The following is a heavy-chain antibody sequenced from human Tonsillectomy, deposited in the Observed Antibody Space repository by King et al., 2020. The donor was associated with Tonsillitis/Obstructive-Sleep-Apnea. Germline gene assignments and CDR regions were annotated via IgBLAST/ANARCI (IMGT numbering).Heavy chain of an antibody. J-gene: IGHJ4*02. CDR3: AREPAGFDSSGYYYFDY. CDR1: GGSFSGFY. D-gene: IGHD3-22*01. CDR2: INHSGST. Sequence: VQLQQWGAGLLKPSETPSLTCAVYGGSFSGFYWSWIRQPPGEGLEWIGEINHSGSTNYNPSLKSRVTISVDTSKNQFSLRLSSVTAADTAVYYCAREPAGFDSSGYYYFDYWGQGTLVTVSS. V-gene: IGHV4-34*01.